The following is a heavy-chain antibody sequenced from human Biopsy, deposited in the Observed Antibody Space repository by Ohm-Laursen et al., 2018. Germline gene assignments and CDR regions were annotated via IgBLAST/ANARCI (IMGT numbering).Heavy chain of an antibody. Sequence: ASVKVSCKASGYTFTTYYIHWVQQAPGQGLEWMGWINAKTGDTNYAQKFQGRVTMTRDTSISTAYVDLSSPRSDDTAVYYCTRGGYYYDSLAYYYWFDPWGQGTLVTVSS. D-gene: IGHD3-22*01. V-gene: IGHV1-2*02. J-gene: IGHJ5*02. CDR1: GYTFTTYY. CDR2: INAKTGDT. CDR3: TRGGYYYDSLAYYYWFDP.